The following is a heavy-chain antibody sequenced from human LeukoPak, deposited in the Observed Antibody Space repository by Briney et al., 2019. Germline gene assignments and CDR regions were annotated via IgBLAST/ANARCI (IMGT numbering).Heavy chain of an antibody. CDR2: ISGSGGST. V-gene: IGHV3-23*01. CDR3: AKGVGVTAIPPFQH. Sequence: GGSLRLSCAASGFTFSSYAMSWVRQAPGKGLEWVSAISGSGGSTYYAASVKGRFTISRDNSKNTLSLQMNSLRAEDTAVYFCAKGVGVTAIPPFQHGGQGTLVTVSS. J-gene: IGHJ1*01. D-gene: IGHD2-21*02. CDR1: GFTFSSYA.